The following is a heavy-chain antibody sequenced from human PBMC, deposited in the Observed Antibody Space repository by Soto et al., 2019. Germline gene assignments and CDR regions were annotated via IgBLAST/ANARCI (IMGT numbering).Heavy chain of an antibody. CDR2: IIPIFGTA. CDR1: GGTFSSYA. CDR3: ARLPGGDPTKKSWFDP. V-gene: IGHV1-69*01. J-gene: IGHJ5*02. Sequence: QVQLVQSGAEVKKPGSSVKVSCKASGGTFSSYAISWVRQAPRQGLEWMGGIIPIFGTANYAQKFQGRVTITADESTSTAYMELSSLRSEDTAVYYCARLPGGDPTKKSWFDPWGQGTLVTVSS. D-gene: IGHD2-21*02.